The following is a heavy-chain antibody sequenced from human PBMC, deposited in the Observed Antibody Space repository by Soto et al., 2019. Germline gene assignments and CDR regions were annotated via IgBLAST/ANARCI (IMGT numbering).Heavy chain of an antibody. V-gene: IGHV1-69*01. D-gene: IGHD2-21*02. Sequence: QVQLVQSGAEVKKPGSSVKVSCKASGGTFSSYAISWVRQAPGQGLEWMGGIIPIFGTANYAQKFQGRVTITADESTSTGYMGLSSLRSEDTAVYYCARGVVTAGRVRDYYYGMDVWGQGTTVTVSS. J-gene: IGHJ6*02. CDR3: ARGVVTAGRVRDYYYGMDV. CDR2: IIPIFGTA. CDR1: GGTFSSYA.